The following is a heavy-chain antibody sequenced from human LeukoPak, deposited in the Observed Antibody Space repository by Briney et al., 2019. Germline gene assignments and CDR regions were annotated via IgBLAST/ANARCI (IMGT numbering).Heavy chain of an antibody. V-gene: IGHV3-33*06. CDR3: AKRGWELLAVDDAFDI. CDR2: IWYDGSNK. CDR1: GFTFSSYG. Sequence: PGGSLRLSCAASGFTFSSYGMHWVRQAPGKGLEWVAVIWYDGSNKYYADSVKGRFTISRDNSKNTLYLQMNSLRAEDTAVYYCAKRGWELLAVDDAFDIWGQGTMVTVSS. J-gene: IGHJ3*02. D-gene: IGHD1-26*01.